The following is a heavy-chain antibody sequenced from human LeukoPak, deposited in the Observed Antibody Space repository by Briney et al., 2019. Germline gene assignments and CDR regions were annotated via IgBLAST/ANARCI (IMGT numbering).Heavy chain of an antibody. D-gene: IGHD3-22*01. CDR3: ARVSNYYDSSGYYRPRFDF. J-gene: IGHJ4*02. CDR2: IYYSGST. V-gene: IGHV4-31*03. Sequence: PFETLAVTRTVSGGSISSGGYYWSCIRQHPGKGLEWIGYIYYSGSTYYNPSLKSRVTISVDTSKNQFSLKLSSVAAADTAVYYCARVSNYYDSSGYYRPRFDFWGQ. CDR1: GGSISSGGYY.